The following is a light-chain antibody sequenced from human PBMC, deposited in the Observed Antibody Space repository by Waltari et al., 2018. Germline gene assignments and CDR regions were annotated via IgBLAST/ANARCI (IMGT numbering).Light chain of an antibody. CDR3: MQRLEFPYT. J-gene: IGKJ2*01. CDR2: TLS. V-gene: IGKV2-40*01. Sequence: DIVMTQTPLSLPVTTGEPASISCASSQTLVNSDDGFTYLDWFLHKPGQSPRLLIYTLSYRASGVPDRFIGTGSGSNFSLKISRVEAEDVGIYYCMQRLEFPYTFGQGTRL. CDR1: QTLVNSDDGFTY.